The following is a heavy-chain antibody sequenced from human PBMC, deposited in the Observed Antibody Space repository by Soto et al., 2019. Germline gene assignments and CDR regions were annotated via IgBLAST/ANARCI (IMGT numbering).Heavy chain of an antibody. J-gene: IGHJ5*02. D-gene: IGHD3-3*01. CDR2: IYYSGST. V-gene: IGHV4-61*01. CDR3: ARRFLEWLGAEWFDP. CDR1: GGSVSSGSYY. Sequence: QVQLQESGPGLVKPSETLSLTCTVSGGSVSSGSYYWSWIRQPPGKGLEWIGYIYYSGSTNYNPSLKSRVTVSVDTSKNQVSLKLSSVTAADTAVYYCARRFLEWLGAEWFDPWGQGTLVTVSS.